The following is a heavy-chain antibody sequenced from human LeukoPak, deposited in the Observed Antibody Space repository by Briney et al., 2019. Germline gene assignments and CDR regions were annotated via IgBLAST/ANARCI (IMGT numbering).Heavy chain of an antibody. CDR2: IIPIFGTA. Sequence: SVKVSCKASGGTFSSYAISWVRQAPGQGLEWMGGIIPIFGTANYAQKFQGRATITTDESTSTAYMELSSLRSEDTAVYYCARDLGQAFDIWGQGTMVTVSS. CDR1: GGTFSSYA. V-gene: IGHV1-69*05. J-gene: IGHJ3*02. CDR3: ARDLGQAFDI.